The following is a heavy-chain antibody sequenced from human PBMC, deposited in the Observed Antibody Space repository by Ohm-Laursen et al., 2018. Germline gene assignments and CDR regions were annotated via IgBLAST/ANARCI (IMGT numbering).Heavy chain of an antibody. CDR3: AGAPWGAFDI. CDR1: GFTFSTYW. CDR2: IKPDGSEK. J-gene: IGHJ3*02. V-gene: IGHV3-7*03. D-gene: IGHD7-27*01. Sequence: SLRLSCTASGFTFSTYWMSWVRQAPGKGLEWVANIKPDGSEKYYADSVKGRFTISRDNAKNSLYLQMNSLRAEDTAVYYCAGAPWGAFDIWGQGTMVTVSS.